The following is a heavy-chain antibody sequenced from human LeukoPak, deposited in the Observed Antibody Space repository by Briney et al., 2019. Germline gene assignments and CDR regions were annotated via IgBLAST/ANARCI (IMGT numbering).Heavy chain of an antibody. D-gene: IGHD3-10*01. J-gene: IGHJ6*03. V-gene: IGHV3-66*03. CDR1: GFTVSSNY. CDR2: IYKNAIT. Sequence: GGSLRLSCAASGFTVSSNYMTWVRQAPGKGLEWVSVIYKNAITYYADTVKGRFTISRDNSKNTLYLQMNSLKGDDTAVYYCAKDSAFYYIDVWGKGTTVIISS. CDR3: AKDSAFYYIDV.